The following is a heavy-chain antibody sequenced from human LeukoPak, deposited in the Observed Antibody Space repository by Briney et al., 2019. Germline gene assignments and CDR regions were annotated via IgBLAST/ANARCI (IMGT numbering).Heavy chain of an antibody. J-gene: IGHJ6*04. Sequence: PGGSLRLSCAASGLIFSSYGMHGVRQAPGKGLEWVAVISSDGNNTYYADSVKGRFTISRDNSKNTLYLQMDSLRAEDTAVYYCAKDSGSGRGLYYYGMDVWGKGTTVPVSS. V-gene: IGHV3-30*18. CDR2: ISSDGNNT. D-gene: IGHD3-10*01. CDR3: AKDSGSGRGLYYYGMDV. CDR1: GLIFSSYG.